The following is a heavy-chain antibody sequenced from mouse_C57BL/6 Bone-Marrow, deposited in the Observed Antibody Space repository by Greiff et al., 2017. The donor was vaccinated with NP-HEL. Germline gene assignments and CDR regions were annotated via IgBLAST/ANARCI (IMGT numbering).Heavy chain of an antibody. CDR1: GYAFSSSW. J-gene: IGHJ2*01. V-gene: IGHV1-82*01. Sequence: VQRVESGPELVKPGASVKISCKASGYAFSSSWMNWVKQRPGKGLEWIGRIYPGDGDTNYNGKFKGKATLTADKSSSTAYMQLSSLTSEDPAVYFCARSNWNYFDYWGQGTTLTVSS. CDR3: ARSNWNYFDY. CDR2: IYPGDGDT. D-gene: IGHD4-1*01.